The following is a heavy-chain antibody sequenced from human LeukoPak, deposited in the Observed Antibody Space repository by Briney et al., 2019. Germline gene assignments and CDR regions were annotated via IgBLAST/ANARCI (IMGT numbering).Heavy chain of an antibody. V-gene: IGHV3-21*01. D-gene: IGHD5-12*01. J-gene: IGHJ4*02. CDR2: ISSSSSYI. CDR3: ARVCSGYDPLVY. Sequence: PGGSLRLSCAASGFTFSSYSMNWVRQAPGKGLEWVSSISSSSSYIYYADSVKGRFTISRDNAKNSLYLQMDSLRAEDTAVYYCARVCSGYDPLVYWGQGTLVTVSS. CDR1: GFTFSSYS.